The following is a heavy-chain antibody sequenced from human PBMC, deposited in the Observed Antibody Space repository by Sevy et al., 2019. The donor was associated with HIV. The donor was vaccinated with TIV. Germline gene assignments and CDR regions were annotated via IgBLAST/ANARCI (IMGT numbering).Heavy chain of an antibody. CDR2: IWYDGSNK. J-gene: IGHJ6*02. V-gene: IGHV3-33*01. CDR1: GFTFSSYG. D-gene: IGHD2-2*01. Sequence: GGFLRLSCAASGFTFSSYGMHWVRQAPGKGLEWMAVIWYDGSNKYYADSVKGRFTISRDNSKNTLYLQMNSLRAEDTAVYYCAVAPINLVPAAIYYYGMDVWGQGTTVTVSS. CDR3: AVAPINLVPAAIYYYGMDV.